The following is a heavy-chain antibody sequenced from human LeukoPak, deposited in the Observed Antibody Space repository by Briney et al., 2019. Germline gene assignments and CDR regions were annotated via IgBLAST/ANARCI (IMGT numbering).Heavy chain of an antibody. CDR3: ARGACSSTSCYMTDY. V-gene: IGHV1-2*02. D-gene: IGHD2-2*02. J-gene: IGHJ4*02. Sequence: ASVKVSCKASGYTFTGYYMHWVRQAPGQGLEWMGGINPNSGGTNYAQKFQGRVTMTRDTSISTAYMELSRLRSDDTAVYYCARGACSSTSCYMTDYWGQGTLVTVSS. CDR2: INPNSGGT. CDR1: GYTFTGYY.